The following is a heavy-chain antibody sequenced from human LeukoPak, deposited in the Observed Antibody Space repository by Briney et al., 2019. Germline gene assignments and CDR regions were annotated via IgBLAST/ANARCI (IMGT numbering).Heavy chain of an antibody. D-gene: IGHD3-10*02. Sequence: QPGGSLRLSCAASGFTFSTYWMSWVRQAPGKGLEWVANIKQGGNEKSYVDSVKGRFTISRDNAKNSLYLQMNSLRAEDTAVYYCAELGITMIGGVWGKGTTVTISS. CDR1: GFTFSTYW. CDR2: IKQGGNEK. CDR3: AELGITMIGGV. V-gene: IGHV3-7*01. J-gene: IGHJ6*04.